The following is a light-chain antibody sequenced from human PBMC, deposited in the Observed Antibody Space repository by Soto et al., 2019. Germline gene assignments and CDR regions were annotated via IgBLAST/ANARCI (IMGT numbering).Light chain of an antibody. V-gene: IGKV3-20*01. CDR1: QSVSSSY. CDR3: HQYGSSPPWT. Sequence: EIVLTQSPGTLSLSPGKRATLSCRASQSVSSSYLAWYQQKPGQAPRLLIYGASSRATGIPDRFSGSGSGTDFTLTISRLEPEDFAVYYCHQYGSSPPWTCGQGTKV. CDR2: GAS. J-gene: IGKJ1*01.